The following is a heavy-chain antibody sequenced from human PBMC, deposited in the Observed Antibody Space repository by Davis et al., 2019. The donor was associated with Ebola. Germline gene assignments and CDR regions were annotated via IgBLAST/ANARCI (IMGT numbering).Heavy chain of an antibody. V-gene: IGHV4-59*12. CDR3: ARGGDTAARFDY. CDR1: GGSTSSYY. D-gene: IGHD6-6*01. CDR2: IYHSGST. Sequence: MPSETLSLTCTVSGGSTSSYYWSWIRQPPGKGLEWIGYIYHSGSTYYNPSLKSRVTISVDRSKNQFSLKLSSVTAADTAVYYCARGGDTAARFDYWGQGTLVTVSS. J-gene: IGHJ4*02.